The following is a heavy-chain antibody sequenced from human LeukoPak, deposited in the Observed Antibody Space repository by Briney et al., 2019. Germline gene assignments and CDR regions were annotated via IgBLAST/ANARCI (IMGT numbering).Heavy chain of an antibody. J-gene: IGHJ3*02. Sequence: RPSETLSLTCTVSGGSISRGGYYWRWIRQHPGKGLEWIGYIYYSGSTYYNPSLKSRVTISVDTSKNQFSLKLSSVTAADTAVYYCARDYGSEENDAFDIWGQGTMVTVSS. CDR3: ARDYGSEENDAFDI. CDR2: IYYSGST. D-gene: IGHD3-10*01. CDR1: GGSISRGGYY. V-gene: IGHV4-31*03.